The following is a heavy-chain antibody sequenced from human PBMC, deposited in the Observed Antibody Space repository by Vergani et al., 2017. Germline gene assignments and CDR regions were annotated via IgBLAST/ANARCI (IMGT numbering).Heavy chain of an antibody. V-gene: IGHV3-38-3*01. CDR2: ISGGST. Sequence: EVQLVESRGVLVQPGGSLRLSCAASGFTVSSNEMSWVRQAPGKGLEWVSSISGGSTYYADSRKGRFTISRDNSKNTLHLQMNSLRAEDTAVYYCAKVLVPAAIRDDAFDIWGQGTMVTVSS. J-gene: IGHJ3*02. CDR1: GFTVSSNE. D-gene: IGHD2-2*02. CDR3: AKVLVPAAIRDDAFDI.